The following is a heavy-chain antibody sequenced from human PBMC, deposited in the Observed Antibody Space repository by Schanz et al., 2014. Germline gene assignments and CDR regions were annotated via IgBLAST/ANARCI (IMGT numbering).Heavy chain of an antibody. D-gene: IGHD5-12*01. CDR3: AREWVAAITENDACDI. CDR2: ISYDGSNK. Sequence: QVQLVESGGGVVQPGRSLRLSCAASGFTFSSYAIHWVRQAPGKGLEWVAVISYDGSNKYYADSVKGRFTISRDNSKNTLYLQMNSLRAEDTAVYYCAREWVAAITENDACDIWGQGTMVTVSS. J-gene: IGHJ3*02. V-gene: IGHV3-30*04. CDR1: GFTFSSYA.